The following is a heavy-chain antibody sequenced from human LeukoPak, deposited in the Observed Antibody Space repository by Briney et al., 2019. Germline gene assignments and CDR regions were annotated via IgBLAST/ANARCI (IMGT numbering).Heavy chain of an antibody. CDR2: IYYTGST. CDR3: ARSYNSGSYYPYYFDY. J-gene: IGHJ4*02. D-gene: IGHD3-10*01. V-gene: IGHV4-59*11. Sequence: SETLSLTCTVSGGSISSHFWSWVRQPPGKGLEWIGSIYYTGSTNYNPSLKSRITMSVDTSKNQFSLKLSSVTAADTVVYYCARSYNSGSYYPYYFDYWGQGTLVTVSS. CDR1: GGSISSHF.